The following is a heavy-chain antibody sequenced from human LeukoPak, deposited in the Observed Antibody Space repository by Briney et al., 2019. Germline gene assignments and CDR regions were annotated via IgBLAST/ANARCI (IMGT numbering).Heavy chain of an antibody. CDR1: GFTFSILD. CDR3: AKDRSSSSSTLFDF. Sequence: PGGSLRLSCAASGFTFSILDMSWVRQAPGKGLEWVSGISWNSGSIGYADSVKGRFTISRDNAKNSLYLQMNSLRAEDMALYYCAKDRSSSSSTLFDFWGQGTLVTVSS. CDR2: ISWNSGSI. V-gene: IGHV3-9*03. D-gene: IGHD6-6*01. J-gene: IGHJ4*02.